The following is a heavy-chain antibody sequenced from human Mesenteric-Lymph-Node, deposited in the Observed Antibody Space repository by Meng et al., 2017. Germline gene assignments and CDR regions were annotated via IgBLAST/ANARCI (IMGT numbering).Heavy chain of an antibody. D-gene: IGHD3-10*01. CDR3: ARGGATPMIIKY. V-gene: IGHV4-34*02. CDR2: VYHNGVT. Sequence: QVQLKQWGAEVLKPSETLSLTCAVFGGSLSGYYWSWSRQPQGKGLEWMGEVYHNGVTKYSPSLRSRVVISIDTSKNQFSLNLRSVSAADTAMYYCARGGATPMIIKYWGPGTLVTVSS. CDR1: GGSLSGYY. J-gene: IGHJ4*02.